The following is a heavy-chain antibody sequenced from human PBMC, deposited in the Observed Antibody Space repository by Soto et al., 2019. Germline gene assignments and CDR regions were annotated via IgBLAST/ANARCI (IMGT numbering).Heavy chain of an antibody. CDR3: AREGGWXDSSSWYDTYYYYGMDV. Sequence: PSETLSLTCTVSGGSVSGGSYYWSWIRQPPGKGLEWIGYIYYSGSTNYNPSLKSRVAISVDTSKNQFSLKLSSVTAADTAVYYCAREGGWXDSSSWYDTYYYYGMDVWGQGTTVTVSS. CDR2: IYYSGST. J-gene: IGHJ6*01. V-gene: IGHV4-61*01. D-gene: IGHD6-13*01. CDR1: GGSVSGGSYY.